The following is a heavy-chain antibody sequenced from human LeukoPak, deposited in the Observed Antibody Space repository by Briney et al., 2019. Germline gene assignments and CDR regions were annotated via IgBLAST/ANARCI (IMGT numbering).Heavy chain of an antibody. Sequence: PGGSLRLSCAASGFTFSSYWMHWVRQAPGKGLVWVSRINTDDSSTTYADTVKGRFTISRDNAKNTLYLQMSSLRAEDTAVCYCARVRYCGSTSCSTYFDYWGQGTLVTVSS. V-gene: IGHV3-74*01. CDR3: ARVRYCGSTSCSTYFDY. CDR1: GFTFSSYW. J-gene: IGHJ4*02. D-gene: IGHD2-2*02. CDR2: INTDDSST.